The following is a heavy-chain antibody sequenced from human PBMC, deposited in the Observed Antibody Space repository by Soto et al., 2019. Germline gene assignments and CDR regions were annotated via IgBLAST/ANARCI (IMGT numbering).Heavy chain of an antibody. J-gene: IGHJ5*02. CDR1: GYTFTSYG. Sequence: QVQLVQSRAEVTKPGASVKVSCKASGYTFTSYGISWVRQAPGQGLEWMGWISAYNGNTNYAQKLQGRVTMTTDTSTSTAYMELRRLRSDDTAVYYCARETVLKNTVRNWFDPWGQGTLVTVSS. CDR2: ISAYNGNT. D-gene: IGHD4-4*01. V-gene: IGHV1-18*01. CDR3: ARETVLKNTVRNWFDP.